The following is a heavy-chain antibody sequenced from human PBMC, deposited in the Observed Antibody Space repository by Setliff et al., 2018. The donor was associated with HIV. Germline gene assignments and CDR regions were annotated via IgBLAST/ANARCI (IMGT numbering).Heavy chain of an antibody. CDR2: IYTSGST. V-gene: IGHV4-61*02. Sequence: PSETLSLTCTVSGDSISSGSYYWSWIRQPAGKGLEWIGRIYTSGSTSYNPSLKSRVTISVDTSRNQFSLNLNSLTAADTAVYYCARESPRNYYYNFWSGYPSYFDYWGQGTLVTVSS. CDR3: ARESPRNYYYNFWSGYPSYFDY. D-gene: IGHD3-3*01. J-gene: IGHJ4*02. CDR1: GDSISSGSYY.